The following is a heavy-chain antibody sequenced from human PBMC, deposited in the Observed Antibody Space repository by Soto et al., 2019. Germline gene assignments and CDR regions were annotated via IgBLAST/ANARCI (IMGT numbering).Heavy chain of an antibody. D-gene: IGHD2-8*01. CDR2: ISGSGGST. J-gene: IGHJ4*02. Sequence: EVQLLESGGGLVQPGGSLRLSCAASGFTFSSYAMSWVRQAPGKGLEWVSAISGSGGSTYYADSVKGRFTISRDNSKNTLYVQMNSLRAEDTAVYYCPKVSEMGYCTNGVCYTDYWGQGTLVTVSS. CDR1: GFTFSSYA. V-gene: IGHV3-23*01. CDR3: PKVSEMGYCTNGVCYTDY.